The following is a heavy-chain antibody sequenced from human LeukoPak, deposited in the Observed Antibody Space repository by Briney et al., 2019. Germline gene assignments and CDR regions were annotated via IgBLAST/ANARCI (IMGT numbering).Heavy chain of an antibody. CDR2: ISAYNGNT. CDR1: GYTFTSYG. Sequence: ASVKVSCKASGYTFTSYGISWVRQAPGQGLEWMGWISAYNGNTNYAQKLQGRVTITADKSTSTAYMELSSLRSEDTAVYYCARDSSSWYPHYWGQGTLVTVSS. J-gene: IGHJ4*02. D-gene: IGHD6-13*01. CDR3: ARDSSSWYPHY. V-gene: IGHV1-18*01.